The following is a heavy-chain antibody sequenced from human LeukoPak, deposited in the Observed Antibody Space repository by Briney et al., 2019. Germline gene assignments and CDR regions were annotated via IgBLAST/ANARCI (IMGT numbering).Heavy chain of an antibody. CDR1: GFTFNTYA. CDR3: ARDMTGDYYYMDV. J-gene: IGHJ6*03. Sequence: QAGGSLRLSCAASGFTFNTYALHWVRQAPGKGLEWVAVISKDGSNKYYADSVKGRFTISRDNSKNTLYLQMNSLRAEDTAVYYCARDMTGDYYYMDVWGKGTTVTVSS. CDR2: ISKDGSNK. D-gene: IGHD1-26*01. V-gene: IGHV3-30*04.